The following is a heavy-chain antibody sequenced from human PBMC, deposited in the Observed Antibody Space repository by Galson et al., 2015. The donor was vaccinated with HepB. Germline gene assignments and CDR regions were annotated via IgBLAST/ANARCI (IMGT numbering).Heavy chain of an antibody. V-gene: IGHV1-18*01. J-gene: IGHJ4*02. CDR1: GYTFTTYG. CDR2: ISAYNSNT. D-gene: IGHD3-22*01. CDR3: ARDGPQDYYDSSGYYHFDY. Sequence: SVKVSCKASGYTFTTYGISWVRQAPGQGLEWMGWISAYNSNTNNAQKFQGRVTMTTDTATSTAYMELRSLRSDDTAVYYCARDGPQDYYDSSGYYHFDYWGQGSLVTVSS.